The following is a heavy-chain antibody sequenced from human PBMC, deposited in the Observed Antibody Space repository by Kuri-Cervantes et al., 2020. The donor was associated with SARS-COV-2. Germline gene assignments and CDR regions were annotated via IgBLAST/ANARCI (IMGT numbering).Heavy chain of an antibody. D-gene: IGHD3-3*01. V-gene: IGHV1-69*13. Sequence: SAKVSCKASGGTFSSYAISWVRQAPGQGLEWMGGIIPVFGTANYAQKSQGSVTITSHESTSTSYMELRSLRFDDTAVYCCVRGGVVITYYDYWGQGTLVTVSS. J-gene: IGHJ4*02. CDR3: VRGGVVITYYDY. CDR1: GGTFSSYA. CDR2: IIPVFGTA.